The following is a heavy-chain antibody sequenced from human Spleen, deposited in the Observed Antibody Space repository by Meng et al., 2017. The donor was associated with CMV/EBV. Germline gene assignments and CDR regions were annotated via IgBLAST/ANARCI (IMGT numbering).Heavy chain of an antibody. V-gene: IGHV1-2*02. CDR1: GYTFTGYY. J-gene: IGHJ4*02. CDR2: INPNSGVT. CDR3: ARGSGSYPGGRFHY. D-gene: IGHD1-26*01. Sequence: SGYTFTGYYMHWVRQAPGQVLEWMGWINPNSGVTSYAQKFQGRVTMTRDTSIKTAYMELSRLRSDDTAVYYCARGSGSYPGGRFHYWGQGSLVTVSS.